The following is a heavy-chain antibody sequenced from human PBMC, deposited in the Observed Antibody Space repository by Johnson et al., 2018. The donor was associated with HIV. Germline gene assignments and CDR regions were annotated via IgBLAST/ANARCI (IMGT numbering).Heavy chain of an antibody. Sequence: VQLVESGGGLVKPGGSLRLSCAASGFTFSDYYMSWIRQAPGKGLEWVSYISSSGSTIYYADSVKGRFTISRDDSKNSLYLQMNSLKTEDTAVYYCARDIGAVAGTSDDAVDIWGQGTMVTVSS. CDR1: GFTFSDYY. D-gene: IGHD6-19*01. J-gene: IGHJ3*02. CDR2: ISSSGSTI. CDR3: ARDIGAVAGTSDDAVDI. V-gene: IGHV3-11*01.